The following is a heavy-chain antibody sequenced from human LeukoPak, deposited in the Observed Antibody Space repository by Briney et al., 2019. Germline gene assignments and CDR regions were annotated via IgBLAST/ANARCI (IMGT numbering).Heavy chain of an antibody. CDR3: ARARGDPYGYRAVAGNSREGTTNYFDY. CDR2: ISAYNGNT. D-gene: IGHD6-19*01. J-gene: IGHJ4*02. V-gene: IGHV1-18*01. Sequence: GASVKVSCKASGYTFTSYGISWVRQAPRQGLEWMGWISAYNGNTNYAQKLQGRVTMTTDTSTSTAYMELRSLRSDDTAVYYCARARGDPYGYRAVAGNSREGTTNYFDYWGQGTLVTVSS. CDR1: GYTFTSYG.